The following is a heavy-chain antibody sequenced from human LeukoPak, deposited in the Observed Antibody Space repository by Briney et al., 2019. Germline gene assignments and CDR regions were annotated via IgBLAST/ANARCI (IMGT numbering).Heavy chain of an antibody. CDR3: AREVVVPAAMPGPYYYYYGMDV. V-gene: IGHV1-69*13. CDR2: IIPIFGTA. D-gene: IGHD2-2*01. J-gene: IGHJ6*02. CDR1: GGTFSSYA. Sequence: GASVKVSCKASGGTFSSYAISWVRQAPGQGLEWMGGIIPIFGTANYAQKFQGRVTITADESTSTAYMELSSLRSEDTAVYYCAREVVVPAAMPGPYYYYYGMDVWGQGTTITVSS.